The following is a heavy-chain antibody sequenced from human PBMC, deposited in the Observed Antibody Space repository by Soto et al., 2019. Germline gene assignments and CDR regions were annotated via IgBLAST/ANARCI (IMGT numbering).Heavy chain of an antibody. D-gene: IGHD3-3*02. J-gene: IGHJ3*02. V-gene: IGHV3-53*01. CDR2: IYSGGST. CDR3: ARDSKGFNAFHI. CDR1: GFSVSSNY. Sequence: PGGSLRLSCAASGFSVSSNYMSWVHQAPGKGLEWVSVIYSGGSTYYADSVKGRFTISRDNSKNTLYLQMNSLRAEDTAVYYCARDSKGFNAFHIWGQGTIVTV.